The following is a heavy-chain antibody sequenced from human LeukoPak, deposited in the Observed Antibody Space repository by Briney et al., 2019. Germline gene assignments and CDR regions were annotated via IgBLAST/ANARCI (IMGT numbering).Heavy chain of an antibody. V-gene: IGHV4-4*07. D-gene: IGHD3-22*01. CDR1: GGSISSYY. Sequence: SETLSLTCTVSGGSISSYYWSWIRQPAGKGLEWIGRIYTSGSTKYNSSLKSRVTISVDTSKNQFSLKLSSVTAADTAVYYCARKAPYYYDSSGPLGTYYFDCWGQGTLVTVSS. J-gene: IGHJ4*02. CDR3: ARKAPYYYDSSGPLGTYYFDC. CDR2: IYTSGST.